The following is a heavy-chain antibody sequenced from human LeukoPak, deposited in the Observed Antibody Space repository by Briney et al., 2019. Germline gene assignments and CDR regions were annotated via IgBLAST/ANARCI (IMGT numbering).Heavy chain of an antibody. CDR1: GYSFNIFG. CDR2: ISGYNGNT. D-gene: IGHD3-22*01. J-gene: IGHJ4*02. V-gene: IGHV1-18*01. Sequence: ASVRVSCKASGYSFNIFGMSWVRQAPGQGLEWVGWISGYNGNTNYAQKLQDRVTLTTDTSTSTAYMELRNLRSDDTAVYSCARDGAAYDNTGYNHNDYWGQGTLVTVSS. CDR3: ARDGAAYDNTGYNHNDY.